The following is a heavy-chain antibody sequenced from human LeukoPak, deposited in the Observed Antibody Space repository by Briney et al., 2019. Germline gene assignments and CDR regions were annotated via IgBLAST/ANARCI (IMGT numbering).Heavy chain of an antibody. Sequence: GGSLRLSCAASGFTFTSYWMSWVRQAPGKGLEWVSGISWNSGSIGYADSVKGRFTISRDNAKNSLYLQMNSLRAEDMALYYCAKALFAAAGTSAFDIWGQGTMVTVSS. CDR1: GFTFTSYW. CDR3: AKALFAAAGTSAFDI. D-gene: IGHD6-13*01. V-gene: IGHV3-9*03. J-gene: IGHJ3*02. CDR2: ISWNSGSI.